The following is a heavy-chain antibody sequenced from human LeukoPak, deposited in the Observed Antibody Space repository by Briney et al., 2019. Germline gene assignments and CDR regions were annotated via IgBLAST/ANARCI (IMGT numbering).Heavy chain of an antibody. CDR1: GFTFGSYA. Sequence: QPGGSLRLSCAAFGFTFGSYAMTWVRQAPGKGLEWVSSISGSDGSTYYADSAKGRFTISRDNSKNTLYLQMNSLRAEDTAVYYCAKYSGSYTYYDMDVWGQGTTVTVSS. V-gene: IGHV3-23*01. CDR2: ISGSDGST. CDR3: AKYSGSYTYYDMDV. J-gene: IGHJ6*02. D-gene: IGHD1-26*01.